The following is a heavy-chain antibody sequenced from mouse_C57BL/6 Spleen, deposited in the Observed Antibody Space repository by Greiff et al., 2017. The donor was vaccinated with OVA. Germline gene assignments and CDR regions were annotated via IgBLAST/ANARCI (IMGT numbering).Heavy chain of an antibody. CDR2: IHPSDSDP. Sequence: QVQLQQPGAELVKPGASVKVSCKASGYTFTSYWMHWVKQRPGQGLEWIGRIHPSDSDPNYNQKFKGKAPLTVAKSSSPASMQLSSLTSEDSAVYYCAMMVTISLDYWGQGTTLTVSS. D-gene: IGHD2-2*01. J-gene: IGHJ2*01. CDR3: AMMVTISLDY. CDR1: GYTFTSYW. V-gene: IGHV1-74*01.